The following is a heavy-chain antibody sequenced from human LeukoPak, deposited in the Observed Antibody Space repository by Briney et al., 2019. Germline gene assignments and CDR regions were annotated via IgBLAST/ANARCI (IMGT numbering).Heavy chain of an antibody. Sequence: ASVKVSCKASGYTFTGYYMHWVRQAPGQGPEWMGWINPNSGGANYAQKFQGRVTMTRDTSISTAYMELSRLRSDDTAVCYCAREGGIQLWFDGMDVWGQGTTVTVSS. CDR1: GYTFTGYY. CDR3: AREGGIQLWFDGMDV. J-gene: IGHJ6*02. D-gene: IGHD5-18*01. CDR2: INPNSGGA. V-gene: IGHV1-2*02.